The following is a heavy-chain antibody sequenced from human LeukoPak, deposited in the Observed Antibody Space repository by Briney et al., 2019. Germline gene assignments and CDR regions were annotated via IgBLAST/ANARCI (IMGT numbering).Heavy chain of an antibody. Sequence: GGSLRLSCTASGFTFRAYAMMWVRQAPGKGPEWVSAIRGGGGSAFYADSVKGRFTISRDNSKYTLFLQMNSLRAEDTAVYYCARDPNGDYIGAFDMWGPGTMVTVSS. CDR2: IRGGGGSA. V-gene: IGHV3-23*01. J-gene: IGHJ3*02. CDR3: ARDPNGDYIGAFDM. CDR1: GFTFRAYA. D-gene: IGHD4-17*01.